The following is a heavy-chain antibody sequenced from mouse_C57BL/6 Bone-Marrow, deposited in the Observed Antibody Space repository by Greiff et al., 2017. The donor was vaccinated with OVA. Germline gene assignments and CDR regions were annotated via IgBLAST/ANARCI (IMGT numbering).Heavy chain of an antibody. CDR2: IYPGSGST. D-gene: IGHD2-3*01. V-gene: IGHV1-55*01. CDR1: GYTFTSYW. J-gene: IGHJ2*01. CDR3: ARRGWLLRYFDY. Sequence: VKLQQPGAELVKPGASVKMSCKASGYTFTSYWITWVKQRPGQGLEWIGDIYPGSGSTNYNEKFKSKATLTVDTSSSTAYMQLSSLTSEDSAVYYCARRGWLLRYFDYWGQGTTLTVSS.